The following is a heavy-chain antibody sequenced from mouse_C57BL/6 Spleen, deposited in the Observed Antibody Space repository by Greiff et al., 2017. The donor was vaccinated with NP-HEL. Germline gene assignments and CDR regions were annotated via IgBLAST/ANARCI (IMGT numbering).Heavy chain of an antibody. CDR1: GYAFSSYW. CDR2: IYPGDGDT. CDR3: ARHGTPGYFDY. D-gene: IGHD1-1*01. V-gene: IGHV1-80*01. J-gene: IGHJ2*01. Sequence: VKLVESGAELVKPGASVKISCKASGYAFSSYWMNWVKQRPGKGLEWIGQIYPGDGDTNYNGKFKGKATLTADKSSSTAYMQLSSLTSEDSAVYSCARHGTPGYFDYWGQGTTLTVSS.